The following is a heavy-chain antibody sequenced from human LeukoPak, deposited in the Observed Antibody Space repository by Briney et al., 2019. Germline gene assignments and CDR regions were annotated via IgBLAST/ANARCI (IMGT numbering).Heavy chain of an antibody. CDR1: GFTFNNYY. Sequence: GGSLRLSCAAFGFTFNNYYMSWIRRAPGKGLEWISYISISGYSTYYADSVKGRFTISRDNAKSSLYLQMNNLRPEDTAFYYCARRYDFWSGYYGWFDPWGQGTLVTVSS. V-gene: IGHV3-11*04. D-gene: IGHD3-3*01. CDR2: ISISGYST. J-gene: IGHJ5*02. CDR3: ARRYDFWSGYYGWFDP.